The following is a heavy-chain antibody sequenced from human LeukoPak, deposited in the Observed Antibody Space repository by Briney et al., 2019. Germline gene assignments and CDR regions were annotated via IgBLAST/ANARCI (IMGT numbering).Heavy chain of an antibody. D-gene: IGHD3-10*01. V-gene: IGHV4-38-2*02. J-gene: IGHJ4*02. CDR3: ARDGSGSPGY. CDR2: IYHSGST. CDR1: GYSISSGYY. Sequence: SETLSLTCTVSGYSISSGYYWGWIRQPPGKGLEWIGSIYHSGSTYYNPSLKSRVTISVDTSKNQFSLKLSSVTAADTAVYYCARDGSGSPGYWGQGTLVTVSS.